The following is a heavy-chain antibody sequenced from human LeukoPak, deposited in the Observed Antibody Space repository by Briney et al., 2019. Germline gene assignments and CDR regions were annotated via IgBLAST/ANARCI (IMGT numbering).Heavy chain of an antibody. CDR2: ISGSGTNT. CDR1: GFTFSNHA. J-gene: IGHJ4*02. CDR3: ARYYGSGSPPFDS. D-gene: IGHD3-10*01. Sequence: GGSLRLSCAGSGFTFSNHAMSWVRQAPGQGLEWVSSISGSGTNTYYAASVKGRFTISRDNAKNSLYLQMNSLRAEDTAVYYCARYYGSGSPPFDSWGQGTLVTVSS. V-gene: IGHV3-23*01.